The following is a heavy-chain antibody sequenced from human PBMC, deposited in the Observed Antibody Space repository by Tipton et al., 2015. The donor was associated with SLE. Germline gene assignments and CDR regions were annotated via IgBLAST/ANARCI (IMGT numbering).Heavy chain of an antibody. D-gene: IGHD5-18*01. CDR1: GYSISSGYY. CDR3: ASRYGFNWFDP. CDR2: IYHSGST. Sequence: TLSLTCAVSGYSISSGYYWGWIRQPPGKGLEWIGSIYHSGSTYYNPSLKSRVTISVDTSKNQFSLKLSSVTAADTAVYYCASRYGFNWFDPWGQGTLVTVSS. V-gene: IGHV4-38-2*01. J-gene: IGHJ5*02.